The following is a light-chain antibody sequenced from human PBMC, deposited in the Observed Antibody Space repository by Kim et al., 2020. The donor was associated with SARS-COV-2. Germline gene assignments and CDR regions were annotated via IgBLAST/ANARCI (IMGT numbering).Light chain of an antibody. Sequence: SASIGDRVTLTCRASQGISNYLAWYQQKPGKVPKLLISGASTLRSGDPSRFSGSGSGTDFTLTISNLQPEDVATYYCQKYNSAPLTFGGGTKVEI. CDR3: QKYNSAPLT. V-gene: IGKV1-27*01. CDR2: GAS. CDR1: QGISNY. J-gene: IGKJ4*01.